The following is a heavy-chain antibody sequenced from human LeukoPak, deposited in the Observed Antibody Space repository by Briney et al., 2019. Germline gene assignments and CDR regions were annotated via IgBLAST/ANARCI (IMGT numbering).Heavy chain of an antibody. CDR1: GFTFSSYA. J-gene: IGHJ5*02. CDR3: ARDPSDYYDSSGYYGSS. D-gene: IGHD3-22*01. CDR2: ISSSSSTI. V-gene: IGHV3-48*02. Sequence: GGSLRLSCAASGFTFSSYAMSWVRQAPGKGLEWVAAISSSSSTIYYADSVKGRFTISRDNAKNSLYLQMNSLRDEDTAVYYCARDPSDYYDSSGYYGSSWGQGTLVTVSS.